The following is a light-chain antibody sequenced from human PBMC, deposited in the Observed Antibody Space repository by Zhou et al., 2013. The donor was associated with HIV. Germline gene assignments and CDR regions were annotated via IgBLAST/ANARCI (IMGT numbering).Light chain of an antibody. CDR1: QSIGSW. CDR3: QQYNSYPYT. Sequence: DIQMTQSPSTLSASVGDRVTITCRASQSIGSWLAWYQQKPGKAPKLLIYKASSLESGVPPRFSGSGSGTEFTLTISSLQPDDFATYYCQQYNSYPYTLVQG. CDR2: KAS. J-gene: IGKJ2*01. V-gene: IGKV1-5*03.